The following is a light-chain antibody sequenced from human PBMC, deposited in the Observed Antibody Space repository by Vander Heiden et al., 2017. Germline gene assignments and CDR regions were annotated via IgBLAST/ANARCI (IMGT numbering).Light chain of an antibody. J-gene: IGLJ2*01. V-gene: IGLV7-46*01. Sequence: QTVVTQDTSLTVFPGGAVTLTCGSSTVAVTSGNYPFWFQQKSGQAPRTLIYETSNKYSWTPARFSGSLLGGKAALTLSGAQAEDEAEYYRFLSHSGARGVFGGGTKVTVL. CDR3: FLSHSGARGV. CDR2: ETS. CDR1: TVAVTSGNY.